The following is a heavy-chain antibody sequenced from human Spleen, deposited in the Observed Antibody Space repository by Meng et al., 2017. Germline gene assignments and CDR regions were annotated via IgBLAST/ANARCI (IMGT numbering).Heavy chain of an antibody. D-gene: IGHD6-13*01. CDR2: IDPGTGGT. V-gene: IGHV1-2*06. CDR3: VRDEDISAAGKLFGDY. CDR1: GYTFTAYW. Sequence: VQSGGEWKNPVASWKGRCKPSGYTFTAYWLHWVRQAPGKGLEWMGRIDPGTGGTQYAQNFQGGVTMTRDTSISTTYMELSRLRSDDTAVYYCVRDEDISAAGKLFGDYWGQGTLVTVSS. J-gene: IGHJ4*02.